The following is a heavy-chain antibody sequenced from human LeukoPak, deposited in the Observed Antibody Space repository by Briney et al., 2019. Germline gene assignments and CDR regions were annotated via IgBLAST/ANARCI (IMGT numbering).Heavy chain of an antibody. CDR3: ASQDRGGYDGPVDY. CDR1: GFTFTTYF. J-gene: IGHJ4*02. Sequence: GESLRLSCAASGFTFTTYFMNWVRQAPGRGLEWVSSISSSSSYIYYADSVKGRFTISRDNAKNSLSLQMNSLRAEDTAVYYCASQDRGGYDGPVDYWGQGTLVTVSS. D-gene: IGHD5-12*01. CDR2: ISSSSSYI. V-gene: IGHV3-21*01.